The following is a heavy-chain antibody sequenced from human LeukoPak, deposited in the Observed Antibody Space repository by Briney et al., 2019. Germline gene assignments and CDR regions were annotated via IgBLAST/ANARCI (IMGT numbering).Heavy chain of an antibody. V-gene: IGHV3-23*01. CDR2: ISGSGGST. D-gene: IGHD5-24*01. J-gene: IGHJ4*02. CDR1: GFTFTSYA. Sequence: GGSLRLSWAAPGFTFTSYAMSWVRQAPGKELEWVSAISGSGGSTYYADSVKGRFTISRDNSKSTLFLQMNSLRAEDTAVYYCAKDPRVGSRVATPCHWGQGTLVTVSS. CDR3: AKDPRVGSRVATPCH.